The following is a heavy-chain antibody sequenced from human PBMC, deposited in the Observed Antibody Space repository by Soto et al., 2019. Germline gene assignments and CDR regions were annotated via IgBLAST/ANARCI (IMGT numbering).Heavy chain of an antibody. CDR1: GGSFSSYY. CDR2: INHSGST. D-gene: IGHD3-3*01. CDR3: ARGEPRFMEWLLLSEYFDP. J-gene: IGHJ5*02. V-gene: IGHV4-34*01. Sequence: QVQLQQWGAGLLKPSETLSLTCAVYGGSFSSYYWSWIRQPPRKGLEWIGVINHSGSTNYDPSLKSRVTISIDTSKNQVSLTLSSVTAADTAVYYCARGEPRFMEWLLLSEYFDPWGQGTLVTVSS.